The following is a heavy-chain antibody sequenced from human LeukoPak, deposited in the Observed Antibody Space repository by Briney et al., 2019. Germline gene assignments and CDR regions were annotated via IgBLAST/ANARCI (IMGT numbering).Heavy chain of an antibody. Sequence: SETLSLTCTVSGGSISSYYWTWIRQPAGKGLEWIGRFYSTGSTNYNPPLKSRVTMSVDTSKNQFSLKLSSVTAADTAVYYCARDQYSGSLDYWGQGTLVTVSS. CDR1: GGSISSYY. CDR3: ARDQYSGSLDY. J-gene: IGHJ4*02. D-gene: IGHD1-26*01. CDR2: FYSTGST. V-gene: IGHV4-4*07.